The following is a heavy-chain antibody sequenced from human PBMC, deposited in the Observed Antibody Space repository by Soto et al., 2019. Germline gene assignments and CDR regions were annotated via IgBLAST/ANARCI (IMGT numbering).Heavy chain of an antibody. Sequence: SETLSLTCTVSGGSISSSSYYWGWIRQPPGKGLEWIGDINHSGSTNYNPSLKSRVTISVDTSKNQFSLKLSSVTAADTAVYYCAGGETAMASYYYYGMDVWGQGTMVTVS. CDR3: AGGETAMASYYYYGMDV. D-gene: IGHD5-18*01. J-gene: IGHJ6*02. V-gene: IGHV4-39*07. CDR2: INHSGST. CDR1: GGSISSSSYY.